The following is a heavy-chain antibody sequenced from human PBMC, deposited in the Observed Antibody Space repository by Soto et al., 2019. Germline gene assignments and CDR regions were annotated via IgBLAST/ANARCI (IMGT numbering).Heavy chain of an antibody. V-gene: IGHV3-13*01. D-gene: IGHD3-22*01. CDR1: GFTFSSYD. Sequence: GGSLRLSCAASGFTFSSYDMHWVRQATGKGLEWVSAIGTACDTYYPGSVKGRFTISRENAKNSLYLQMNSLRAGDTAVYYCARNDRSDAFDIWGQGTMVTVSS. CDR3: ARNDRSDAFDI. J-gene: IGHJ3*02. CDR2: IGTACDT.